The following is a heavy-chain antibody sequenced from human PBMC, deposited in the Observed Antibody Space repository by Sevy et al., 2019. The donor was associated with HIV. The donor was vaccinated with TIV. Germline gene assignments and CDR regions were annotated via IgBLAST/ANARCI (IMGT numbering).Heavy chain of an antibody. CDR3: ARHGEVRCSSTSCYTSGIAAAGTIDY. CDR1: GGSISSSSYY. J-gene: IGHJ4*02. D-gene: IGHD2-2*02. Sequence: SETLSLTCTVSGGSISSSSYYWGWIRQPPGKGLAWIGSIYYSGSTYYNPSLKSRVTISVDTSKNQFSLKLSSVTAADTAVYYCARHGEVRCSSTSCYTSGIAAAGTIDYWGQGTLVTVSS. V-gene: IGHV4-39*01. CDR2: IYYSGST.